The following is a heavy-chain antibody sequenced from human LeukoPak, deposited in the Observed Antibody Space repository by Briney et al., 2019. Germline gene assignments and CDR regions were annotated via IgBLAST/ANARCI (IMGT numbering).Heavy chain of an antibody. V-gene: IGHV4-59*01. CDR3: AREMYYYDSSGYYYRVRAFDI. CDR1: GGSISSYY. D-gene: IGHD3-22*01. Sequence: SETLSLTCTVSGGSISSYYWSWIRQPPGKGLEWIGYIYYSGSTNYNPSLKSRVTISVDTSKNQFSLKLSSVTAADTAVYYCAREMYYYDSSGYYYRVRAFDIWGQGTMVTVSS. CDR2: IYYSGST. J-gene: IGHJ3*02.